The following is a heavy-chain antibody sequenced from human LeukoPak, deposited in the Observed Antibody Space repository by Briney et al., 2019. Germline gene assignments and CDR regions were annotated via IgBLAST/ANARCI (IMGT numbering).Heavy chain of an antibody. CDR3: ARGGYYYDTRG. CDR1: GASVSSYY. Sequence: PSETLSLTCTVSGASVSSYYWSWIRQPAGRGLEWIGRTYTSGSFNYNPSLKSRVTMSVDTSKNQLSLKLSSVTAADTAVYYCARGGYYYDTRGWGQGTLVTVSS. CDR2: TYTSGSF. V-gene: IGHV4-4*07. J-gene: IGHJ4*02. D-gene: IGHD3-22*01.